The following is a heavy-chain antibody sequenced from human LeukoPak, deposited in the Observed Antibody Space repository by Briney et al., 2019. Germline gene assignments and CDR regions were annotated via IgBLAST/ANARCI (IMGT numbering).Heavy chain of an antibody. J-gene: IGHJ4*02. CDR1: GYTFTNYD. V-gene: IGHV1-8*01. CDR2: MHPNSGNT. Sequence: ASVKVSCKASGYTFTNYDINWVRQATGQGLEWMGWMHPNSGNTGYAQKFQGRVTMTRDTSISTAYMELSRLRSDDTAVYYCARDYYDLWGQGTLVTVSS. CDR3: ARDYYDL.